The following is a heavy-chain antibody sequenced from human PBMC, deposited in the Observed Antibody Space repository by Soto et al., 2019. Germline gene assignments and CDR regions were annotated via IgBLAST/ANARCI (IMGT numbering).Heavy chain of an antibody. V-gene: IGHV4-39*01. CDR1: GGSISSSSYY. J-gene: IGHJ4*02. D-gene: IGHD3-16*02. CDR2: IYYSGST. Sequence: PSETLSLTCTVSGGSISSSSYYWGWIRQPPGKGLEWIGSIYYSGSTYYNPSLKSRVTISVDTSKNQFSLKLSSVTAADTAVYYCARQARFMFGAVIVYFDYWGQGTLVTVSS. CDR3: ARQARFMFGAVIVYFDY.